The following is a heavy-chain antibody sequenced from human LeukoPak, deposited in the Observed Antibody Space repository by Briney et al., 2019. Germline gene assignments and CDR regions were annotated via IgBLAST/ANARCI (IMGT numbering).Heavy chain of an antibody. CDR2: ISSSSSTI. CDR1: GFTFSSYS. V-gene: IGHV3-48*01. CDR3: ARDFYGSGSYYWSDAFDI. D-gene: IGHD3-10*01. Sequence: GGSLRLSCAASGFTFSSYSMNWVRQAPGKGLEWVSYISSSSSTIYYADSVKGRFTISRDNAKNSLYLQMNSLRAEDTAVYYCARDFYGSGSYYWSDAFDIWGQGTMVTVS. J-gene: IGHJ3*02.